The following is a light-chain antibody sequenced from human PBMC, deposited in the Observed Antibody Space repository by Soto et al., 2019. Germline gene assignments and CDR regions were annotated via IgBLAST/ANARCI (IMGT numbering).Light chain of an antibody. J-gene: IGKJ5*01. Sequence: EIVLTPSPGTLSLSPVERATLSCRASQSVSSSYVAWYRQKPGQAPRLLIHSASSRATGIPDRFSGGGSGTDFTLTISRLEPEDFAVYHCQLYGRSPPTFGQGTRLEIK. CDR3: QLYGRSPPT. V-gene: IGKV3-20*01. CDR1: QSVSSSY. CDR2: SAS.